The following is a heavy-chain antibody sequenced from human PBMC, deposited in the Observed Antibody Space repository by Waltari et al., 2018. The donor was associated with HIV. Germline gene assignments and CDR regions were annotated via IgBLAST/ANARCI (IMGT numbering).Heavy chain of an antibody. Sequence: QVQLQESGPGLVKPSQTLSLTCPVSGGSLSSGSYYWSCIRQPAGKGLEWIGRIYTSGSTNYNPSLKSRVTISVDTSKNQFSLKLSSVTAADTAVYYCARDRNYYYDSSGYFFNAFDIWGQGTMVTVSS. V-gene: IGHV4-61*02. CDR1: GGSLSSGSYY. J-gene: IGHJ3*02. D-gene: IGHD3-22*01. CDR2: IYTSGST. CDR3: ARDRNYYYDSSGYFFNAFDI.